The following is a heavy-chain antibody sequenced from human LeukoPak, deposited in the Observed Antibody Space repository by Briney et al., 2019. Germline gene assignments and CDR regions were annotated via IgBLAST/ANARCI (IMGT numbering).Heavy chain of an antibody. CDR3: ANRGGYDAFDI. J-gene: IGHJ3*02. CDR1: GGSISSGGYY. CDR2: IYQSGST. V-gene: IGHV4-30-2*01. Sequence: PSETLSLTCTVSGGSISSGGYYWSWIRQPPGKGLEWIGYIYQSGSTYYNPSLESRVTISVDRSKNQFSLKLSSVTAADTAVYYCANRGGYDAFDIWGQGTMVTVSS. D-gene: IGHD3-16*01.